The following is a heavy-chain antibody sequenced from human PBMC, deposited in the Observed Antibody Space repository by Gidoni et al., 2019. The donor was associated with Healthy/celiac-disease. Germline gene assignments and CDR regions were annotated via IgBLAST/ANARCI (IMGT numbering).Heavy chain of an antibody. Sequence: EVQLVQSGAEVKKPGESLKISCKGSGYSFTSYWIGWVRQMPGKGLEWMGIIYPADSDTRYSPSFQGQVTISADKSISTAYLQWSSLKASDTAMYYCARQGYSSGWGDNLDYFDYWGQGTLVTVSS. CDR3: ARQGYSSGWGDNLDYFDY. D-gene: IGHD6-19*01. CDR2: IYPADSDT. CDR1: GYSFTSYW. V-gene: IGHV5-51*01. J-gene: IGHJ4*02.